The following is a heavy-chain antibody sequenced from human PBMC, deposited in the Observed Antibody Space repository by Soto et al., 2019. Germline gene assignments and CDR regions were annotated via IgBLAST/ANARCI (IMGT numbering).Heavy chain of an antibody. D-gene: IGHD4-4*01. CDR1: GGSISSGGYY. J-gene: IGHJ4*02. Sequence: QVQLQESGPGLVKPSQTLSLTCTVSGGSISSGGYYWSWIRQHPGKGLEWIGYIYYSGSTYYNPSLKSRVTISVDTSKNQFSLKLSSVTAADTAVYYCARNLYSNYERAGGFDYWGQGTLVTVSS. V-gene: IGHV4-31*03. CDR2: IYYSGST. CDR3: ARNLYSNYERAGGFDY.